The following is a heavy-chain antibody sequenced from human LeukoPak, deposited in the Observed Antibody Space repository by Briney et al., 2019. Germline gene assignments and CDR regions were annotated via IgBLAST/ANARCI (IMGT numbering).Heavy chain of an antibody. CDR3: ARDAGWQQLVNWFDP. Sequence: GGSLRLSCAASGFTFSSYWMSWVRQAPGKGLEWVANIKQDGSEKYYVDSVKGRFTISRDNAKNSLYLQMNSLRAEDTAVYYCARDAGWQQLVNWFDPWGQGTLVTVSS. CDR2: IKQDGSEK. J-gene: IGHJ5*02. V-gene: IGHV3-7*01. CDR1: GFTFSSYW. D-gene: IGHD6-13*01.